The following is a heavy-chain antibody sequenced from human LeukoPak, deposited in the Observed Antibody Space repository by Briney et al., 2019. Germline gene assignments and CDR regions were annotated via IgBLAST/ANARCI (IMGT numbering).Heavy chain of an antibody. V-gene: IGHV1-2*02. J-gene: IGHJ4*02. Sequence: GASVKVSCTASGYTFSSYYMHWVRQAPGQGLEWIGWINPNSGATYYAHKFQGRVTITRATSISTAYMELNRLRSDDTAVYDCARDRDYGSGIFDYWGQGTLVTVSS. CDR3: ARDRDYGSGIFDY. D-gene: IGHD3-10*01. CDR1: GYTFSSYY. CDR2: INPNSGAT.